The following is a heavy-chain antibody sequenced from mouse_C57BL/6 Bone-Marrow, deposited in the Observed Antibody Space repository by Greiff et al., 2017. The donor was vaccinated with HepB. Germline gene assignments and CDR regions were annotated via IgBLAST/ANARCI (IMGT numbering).Heavy chain of an antibody. D-gene: IGHD2-5*01. CDR1: GYTFTSYW. V-gene: IGHV1-53*01. CDR3: ARHSNWRAWFAY. CDR2: INPSNGGT. Sequence: QVQLKQPGTELVKPGASVKLSCKASGYTFTSYWMHWVKQRPGQGLEWIGNINPSNGGTNYNEKFKSKATLTVDTSSSTAYMQLSSLTSEDSAVYDCARHSNWRAWFAYWGQGTLVTVSA. J-gene: IGHJ3*01.